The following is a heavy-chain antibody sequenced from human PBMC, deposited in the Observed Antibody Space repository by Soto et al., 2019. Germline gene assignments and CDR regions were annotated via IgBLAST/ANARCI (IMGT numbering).Heavy chain of an antibody. J-gene: IGHJ4*02. D-gene: IGHD5-18*01. CDR1: GGSISSSNYY. Sequence: SETLSLTCTVSGGSISSSNYYWGWIRQPPGKVFEWIGCIYYSGITFYNPSLKSRVTISVDTSKNQFSLKLSSVTAADTAVYYCARRPVDTAMGFDYWGQGTLVTVSS. CDR2: IYYSGIT. CDR3: ARRPVDTAMGFDY. V-gene: IGHV4-39*01.